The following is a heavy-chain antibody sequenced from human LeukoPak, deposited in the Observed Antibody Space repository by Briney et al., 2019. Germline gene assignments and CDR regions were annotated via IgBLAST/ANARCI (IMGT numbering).Heavy chain of an antibody. J-gene: IGHJ4*02. CDR1: GGTFSSYT. V-gene: IGHV1-18*01. Sequence: ASVKVSCKASGGTFSSYTISWVRQAPGQGLEWMGWISTSNGNTKYVENFQGRVTMTTDTSTSTAYMEVRSLRSDDTALYYCARVHGYYTGIYYFDFWGQGSLVTVSS. CDR2: ISTSNGNT. CDR3: ARVHGYYTGIYYFDF. D-gene: IGHD4-23*01.